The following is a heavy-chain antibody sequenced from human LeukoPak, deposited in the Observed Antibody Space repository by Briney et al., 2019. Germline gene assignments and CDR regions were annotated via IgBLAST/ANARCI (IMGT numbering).Heavy chain of an antibody. Sequence: GGSLRLSRAPAGLSASRYWMRWVRQAPGKGLEWVANIKQDGSEKYNVDSVKGRFTISRDNAKNSLYLQMNSLRVEDTAVYYRASLVAVEVVSGWYFALCGRGTLVTVSS. CDR3: ASLVAVEVVSGWYFAL. D-gene: IGHD6-19*01. J-gene: IGHJ2*01. CDR2: IKQDGSEK. CDR1: GLSASRYW. V-gene: IGHV3-7*05.